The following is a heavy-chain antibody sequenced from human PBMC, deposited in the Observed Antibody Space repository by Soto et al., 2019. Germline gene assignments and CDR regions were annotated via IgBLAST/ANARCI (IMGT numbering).Heavy chain of an antibody. CDR2: ISSSGSTI. Sequence: PRLSCAASGFTFSDYYMSWIRQAPGKGLEWVSYISSSGSTIYYADSVKGRFTISRDNAKNSLYLQMNSLRAEDTAVYYCARFARPQNWLDPRGREPWSPPPQ. CDR1: GFTFSDYY. J-gene: IGHJ5*02. V-gene: IGHV3-11*01. CDR3: ARFARPQNWLDP.